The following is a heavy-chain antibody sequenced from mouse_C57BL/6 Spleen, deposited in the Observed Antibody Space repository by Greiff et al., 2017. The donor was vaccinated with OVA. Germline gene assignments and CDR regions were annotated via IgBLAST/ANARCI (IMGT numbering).Heavy chain of an antibody. Sequence: QVQLQQPGAELVKPGASVKMSCKASGYTFTSYSITWVKQRPGQGLEWIGDIYPGSGSTNYNEKFKSKATLTVDTPSSTAYMQLSSLTSEDSAVYYCARSENMDYWGQGTSVTVSS. CDR1: GYTFTSYS. CDR3: ARSENMDY. CDR2: IYPGSGST. J-gene: IGHJ4*01. V-gene: IGHV1-55*01.